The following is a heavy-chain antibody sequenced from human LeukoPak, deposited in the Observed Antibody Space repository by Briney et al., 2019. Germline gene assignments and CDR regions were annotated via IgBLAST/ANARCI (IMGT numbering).Heavy chain of an antibody. CDR2: ISGSGDST. J-gene: IGHJ4*02. D-gene: IGHD2-8*01. V-gene: IGHV3-23*01. CDR3: AKDWRINGVCYWIDY. CDR1: GFTFSSFA. Sequence: PGGSLRLSCTASGFTFSSFAMNWVRQAPGKGLEWVSGISGSGDSTYYADSVKGRFTISRDSSKNTLYLQMNSLRDSDTAVYYCAKDWRINGVCYWIDYWGQGTLVTVSS.